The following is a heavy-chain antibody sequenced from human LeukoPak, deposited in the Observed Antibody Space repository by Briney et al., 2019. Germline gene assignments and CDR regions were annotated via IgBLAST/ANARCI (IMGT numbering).Heavy chain of an antibody. J-gene: IGHJ4*02. V-gene: IGHV3-53*04. CDR3: AREVQYYGSVSYSGSFDY. Sequence: GGSLRLSWSASGSTVSSNYMGWVRQAPGKGLEWVSVIYSGGSTYYADSVKGRFTISRHNSKNTLYLQMNSLSAEDTAVYYCAREVQYYGSVSYSGSFDYWGQGTLVTVSS. CDR2: IYSGGST. CDR1: GSTVSSNY. D-gene: IGHD3-10*01.